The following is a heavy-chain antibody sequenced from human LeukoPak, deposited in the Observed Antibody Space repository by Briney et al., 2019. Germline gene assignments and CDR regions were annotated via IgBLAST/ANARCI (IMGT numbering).Heavy chain of an antibody. CDR2: ISAYNGNT. D-gene: IGHD3-10*01. CDR1: GYTFTIYG. Sequence: GASVKVSCKASGYTFTIYGISWVRQAPGQGLEWMGWISAYNGNTNYAQKLQGRVTMTTDTSTSTAYMELRSLRSDDTAVYYCARDYYGSGSYYNSDAFDIWGQGTMVTVSS. J-gene: IGHJ3*02. V-gene: IGHV1-18*01. CDR3: ARDYYGSGSYYNSDAFDI.